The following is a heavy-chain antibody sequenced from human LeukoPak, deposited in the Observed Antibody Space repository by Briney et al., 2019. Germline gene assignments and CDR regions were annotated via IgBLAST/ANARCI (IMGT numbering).Heavy chain of an antibody. CDR2: IYYSGST. CDR1: GGSISSYY. D-gene: IGHD6-13*01. J-gene: IGHJ6*02. Sequence: PSETLSLTCTVSGGSISSYYWSWIRQPPGKGREWIGYIYYSGSTNYHPSLKSRVTISVDTSKNQFSLKLSSVTAADTAVYYCARSEAAAGNYYYYGMDVWGQGTTVTVSS. CDR3: ARSEAAAGNYYYYGMDV. V-gene: IGHV4-59*01.